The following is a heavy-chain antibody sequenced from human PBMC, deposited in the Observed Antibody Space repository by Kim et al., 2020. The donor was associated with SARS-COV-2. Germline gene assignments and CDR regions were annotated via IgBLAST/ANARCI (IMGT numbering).Heavy chain of an antibody. CDR3: ARDPTADTTENWFDP. Sequence: GGSLRLSCAASGFTFSSYSMNWVRQAPGKGPEWVSSISSSSSYIYYADSVKGRFTISRDNAKNSLYLQMNSLRVEDTAVYYCARDPTADTTENWFDPWGQGTLVTVSS. V-gene: IGHV3-21*01. D-gene: IGHD2-2*01. CDR1: GFTFSSYS. CDR2: ISSSSSYI. J-gene: IGHJ5*02.